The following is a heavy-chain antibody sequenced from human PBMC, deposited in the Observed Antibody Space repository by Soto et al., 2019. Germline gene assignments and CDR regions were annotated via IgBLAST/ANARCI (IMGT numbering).Heavy chain of an antibody. CDR2: IWYDGSNK. Sequence: GESLKISCAASRFTFSSYGMHWVRQAPGKGLEWVAVIWYDGSNKYYADSVKGRFTISRDNSKNTLYLQMNSLRAEDTAVYYCARESASGKNYYYYGMDVWGQGTTVTVSS. V-gene: IGHV3-33*01. D-gene: IGHD5-18*01. J-gene: IGHJ6*02. CDR1: RFTFSSYG. CDR3: ARESASGKNYYYYGMDV.